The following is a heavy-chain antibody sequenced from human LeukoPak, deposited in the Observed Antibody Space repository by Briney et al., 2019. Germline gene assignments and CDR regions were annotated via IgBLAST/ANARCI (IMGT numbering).Heavy chain of an antibody. D-gene: IGHD2-2*01. CDR2: ISAYNGNT. J-gene: IGHJ6*03. CDR3: ARDGVVVPAAIIYYYYMDV. CDR1: GYTFTSYG. Sequence: ASVKVSCKASGYTFTSYGISWVRQAPGQGLEWMGWISAYNGNTNYAQKLQGRVTMTTDTSTSTAYMELRSLRSDDTAVYYCARDGVVVPAAIIYYYYMDVWGKGTTVTVSS. V-gene: IGHV1-18*01.